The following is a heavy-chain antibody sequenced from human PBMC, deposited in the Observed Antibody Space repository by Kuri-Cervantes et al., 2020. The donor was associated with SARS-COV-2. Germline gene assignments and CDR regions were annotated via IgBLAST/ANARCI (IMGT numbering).Heavy chain of an antibody. CDR1: GFTFSSYG. CDR3: AKGGGYSSGWSGYYYYGMDV. V-gene: IGHV3-33*03. CDR2: IWYDGSNK. D-gene: IGHD6-19*01. Sequence: GESLKISCAASGFTFSSYGMHWVRQAPGKGLEWVAVIWYDGSNKYYADSVKGRFTISRDNAKNSLYLQMNSLRAEDTAVYYCAKGGGYSSGWSGYYYYGMDVWGQGTTVTVSS. J-gene: IGHJ6*02.